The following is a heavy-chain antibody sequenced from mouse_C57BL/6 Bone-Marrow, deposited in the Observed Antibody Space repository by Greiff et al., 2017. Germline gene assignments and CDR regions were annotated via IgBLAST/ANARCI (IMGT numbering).Heavy chain of an antibody. Sequence: QVQLQQSGAELVKPGASVKMSCKASGYTFTSYWITWVKQRPGQGLEWIGDIYPTGGRTNYNEKFKSKAILTVDTSSNTAYLQLSSLTSEDSAVFYCAVSGRLGRSFDKWGQGNTLSVTS. D-gene: IGHD4-1*01. CDR3: AVSGRLGRSFDK. J-gene: IGHJ2*01. CDR2: IYPTGGRT. V-gene: IGHV1-55*01. CDR1: GYTFTSYW.